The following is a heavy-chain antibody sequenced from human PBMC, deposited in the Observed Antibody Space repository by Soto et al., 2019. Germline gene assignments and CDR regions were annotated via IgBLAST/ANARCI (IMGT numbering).Heavy chain of an antibody. Sequence: PGGSLRLSCAASGFTFSSYGMHWVRQAPGKGLEWVAVIWYDGSNKYYADSVKGRFTISRDNSKNTLYLQMNSLRAEDTAVYYCARDKNYGSGSYIDYWGQGTLVTVSS. CDR2: IWYDGSNK. V-gene: IGHV3-33*01. J-gene: IGHJ4*02. D-gene: IGHD3-10*01. CDR1: GFTFSSYG. CDR3: ARDKNYGSGSYIDY.